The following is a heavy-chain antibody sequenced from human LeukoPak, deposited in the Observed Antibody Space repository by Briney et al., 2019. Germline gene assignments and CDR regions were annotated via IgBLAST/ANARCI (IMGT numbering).Heavy chain of an antibody. CDR2: ICSSGSA. Sequence: PSETLSLTCTVSGGSISSGVYCWSWIRQRPGEGLQWIGYICSSGSAYYNPSLKSRVTMSIDTSNNQFSLKLSSVTAADTAVYYCVRDLGDWLSDYWGQGTLVTVSS. V-gene: IGHV4-31*03. CDR3: VRDLGDWLSDY. J-gene: IGHJ4*02. CDR1: GGSISSGVYC. D-gene: IGHD2-21*02.